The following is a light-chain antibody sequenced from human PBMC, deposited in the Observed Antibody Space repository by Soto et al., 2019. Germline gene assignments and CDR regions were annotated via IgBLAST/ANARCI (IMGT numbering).Light chain of an antibody. Sequence: QSALTQPPSVSGSPGQSVTISCTGTSSDVGNYNRVSWYQQPPGTAPKLMIYEVSNRPSGVPDRFSGSKSGNTASLTVSGLQAEDEADYYCGSYTSSGTFVFGTGTKLTVL. CDR2: EVS. V-gene: IGLV2-18*02. CDR1: SSDVGNYNR. CDR3: GSYTSSGTFV. J-gene: IGLJ1*01.